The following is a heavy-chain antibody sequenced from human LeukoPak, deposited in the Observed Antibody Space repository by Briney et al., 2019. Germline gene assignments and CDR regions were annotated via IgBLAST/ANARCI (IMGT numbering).Heavy chain of an antibody. D-gene: IGHD2-15*01. J-gene: IGHJ4*02. CDR1: GFTFSSYA. CDR3: AKSCSGGSCFDY. CDR2: ISGSGGST. V-gene: IGHV3-23*01. Sequence: PGGSLRLSCAASGFTFSSYAMSWVRQAPGKGLEWVSAISGSGGSTYYADSAKGRFTISRDNSKNTLYLQMNSLIAEDTAVYYCAKSCSGGSCFDYWGQGTLVTVSS.